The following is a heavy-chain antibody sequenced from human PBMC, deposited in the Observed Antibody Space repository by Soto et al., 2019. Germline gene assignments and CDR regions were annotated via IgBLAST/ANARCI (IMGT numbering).Heavy chain of an antibody. J-gene: IGHJ4*02. CDR1: GFTFTRYS. Sequence: GVLRLSCAASGFTFTRYSMNWVRQAPGKGLEWVSSISSTTNYIYYADSMKGRFTVSRDNAKNSVYLDMNSLGAEDTAVYYCARESEDLTSNFDYWGQGTLVTVSS. CDR2: ISSTTNYI. CDR3: ARESEDLTSNFDY. V-gene: IGHV3-21*01.